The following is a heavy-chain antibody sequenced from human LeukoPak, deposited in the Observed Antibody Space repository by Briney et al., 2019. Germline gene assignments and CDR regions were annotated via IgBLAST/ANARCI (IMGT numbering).Heavy chain of an antibody. CDR2: IKQDGSEK. CDR1: GFTFSRYW. V-gene: IGHV3-7*01. D-gene: IGHD3-22*01. J-gene: IGHJ4*02. Sequence: GGSLRLSCAASGFTFSRYWMSWVRQAPGKGLEWVANIKQDGSEKYYVDSVKGRFTISRDNAKNSLYLQMNSLRAEDTAVYYCARDDYYDSSGFDYWGQGTLVTVSS. CDR3: ARDDYYDSSGFDY.